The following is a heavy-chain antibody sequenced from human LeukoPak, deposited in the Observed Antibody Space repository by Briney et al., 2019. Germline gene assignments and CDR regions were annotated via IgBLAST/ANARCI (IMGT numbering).Heavy chain of an antibody. CDR3: ARDSQWLGDWYFDL. D-gene: IGHD6-19*01. Sequence: PGGSLRLSCAASGFTFSSNYMSWVRQAPGKGLEWVSVIYSGGSTYYADSVKGRFTISRDNSKNTLYLQMNSLRAEDTAVYYCARDSQWLGDWYFDLWGRGTLVTVSS. CDR1: GFTFSSNY. V-gene: IGHV3-66*01. J-gene: IGHJ2*01. CDR2: IYSGGST.